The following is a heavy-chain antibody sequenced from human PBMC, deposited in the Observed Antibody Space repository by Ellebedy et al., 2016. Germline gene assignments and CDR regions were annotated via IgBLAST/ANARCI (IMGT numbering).Heavy chain of an antibody. D-gene: IGHD5-24*01. J-gene: IGHJ4*02. CDR1: GGSVSSGSYY. V-gene: IGHV4-39*07. CDR2: INHSGST. Sequence: SETLSLXXTVSGGSVSSGSYYWSWIRQPPGKGLEWIGEINHSGSTNYNPSLKSRVTISVDTSKNQFSLKLSSVTAADTAVYYCARRRDGYNDYWGQGTLVTVSS. CDR3: ARRRDGYNDY.